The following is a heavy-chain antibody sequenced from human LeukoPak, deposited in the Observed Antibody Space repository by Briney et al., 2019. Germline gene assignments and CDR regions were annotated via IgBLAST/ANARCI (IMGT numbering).Heavy chain of an antibody. V-gene: IGHV3-64*01. CDR3: ARDPTASLAGTYGMDV. J-gene: IGHJ6*02. CDR2: ISSNGGST. Sequence: GGSLRLSCAASGFTFSSYAMHWVRQAPGKGLEYVSAISSNGGSTYYANSVKGGFTISRDNSKNTLYLQMGSLRAEDMAVYYCARDPTASLAGTYGMDVWGQGTTVTVSS. CDR1: GFTFSSYA. D-gene: IGHD6-19*01.